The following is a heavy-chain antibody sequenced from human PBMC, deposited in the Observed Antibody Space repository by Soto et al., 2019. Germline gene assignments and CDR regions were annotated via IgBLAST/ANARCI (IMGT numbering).Heavy chain of an antibody. CDR2: ISYDGSKK. Sequence: PGGSLRLSCAASGFTFGSYGMHWVRQAPGKGLEWVAGISYDGSKKYYGESVKGRFTISSDNSKNTLYLQMNSLRAEDTAVYYCAANRKGYYYYGMDVWGQGTTVTVSS. CDR1: GFTFGSYG. J-gene: IGHJ6*02. CDR3: AANRKGYYYYGMDV. V-gene: IGHV3-30*03.